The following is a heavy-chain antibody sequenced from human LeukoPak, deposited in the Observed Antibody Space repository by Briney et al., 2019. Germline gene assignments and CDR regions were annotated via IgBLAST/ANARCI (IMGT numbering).Heavy chain of an antibody. CDR3: ARVAVAGPKGGDY. CDR2: IYSGGST. CDR1: GFTVSSNY. V-gene: IGHV3-53*01. J-gene: IGHJ4*02. D-gene: IGHD6-19*01. Sequence: GGSLRLSCAASGFTVSSNYMSWVRQAPGKGLEWVSVIYSGGSTYYADSVKGRFTISRDNAKNSLYLQMNSLRAEDTAVYYCARVAVAGPKGGDYWGQGTLVTVSS.